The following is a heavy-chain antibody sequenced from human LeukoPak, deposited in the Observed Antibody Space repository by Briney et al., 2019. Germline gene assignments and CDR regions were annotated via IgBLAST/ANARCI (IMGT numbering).Heavy chain of an antibody. J-gene: IGHJ2*01. CDR2: IYSDGGT. CDR3: ARAYGDYVRYFDL. CDR1: GFTVSSNY. D-gene: IGHD4-17*01. Sequence: PGGSLRLSCAASGFTVSSNYMSWVRQASGKGLEWVSVIYSDGGTYLADSVKGRFTISRDNSKNTLYLQMNSLRAEDTAAYYCARAYGDYVRYFDLWGRGTLVTVSS. V-gene: IGHV3-66*02.